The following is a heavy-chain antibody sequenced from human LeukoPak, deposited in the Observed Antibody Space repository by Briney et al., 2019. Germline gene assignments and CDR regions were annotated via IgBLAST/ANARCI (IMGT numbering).Heavy chain of an antibody. CDR1: GYTFTSYY. V-gene: IGHV1-46*01. CDR3: ARGITVVRGVYYFDY. D-gene: IGHD3-10*01. CDR2: INPSGGTT. Sequence: ASVNVSCKASGYTFTSYYMHWVRQAPGQGLEWMGIINPSGGTTAYAQNFQGRVTMTRDTSTNTVYMELSSLRSDDTALYYCARGITVVRGVYYFDYWGQGTLVTVSS. J-gene: IGHJ4*02.